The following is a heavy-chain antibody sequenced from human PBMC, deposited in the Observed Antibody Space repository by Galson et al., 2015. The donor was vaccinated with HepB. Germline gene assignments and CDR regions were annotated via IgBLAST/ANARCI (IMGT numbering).Heavy chain of an antibody. Sequence: SLRLSCAASGFTFSSYAVSWVRQAPGKGPEWVSAISGSGGSTYYADSVKGRFTISRDNSKNTLYLQMNSLRAEDTAVYYCAKGQVTTVTIDYWGQGTLVTVSS. CDR3: AKGQVTTVTIDY. D-gene: IGHD4-17*01. CDR1: GFTFSSYA. V-gene: IGHV3-23*01. J-gene: IGHJ4*02. CDR2: ISGSGGST.